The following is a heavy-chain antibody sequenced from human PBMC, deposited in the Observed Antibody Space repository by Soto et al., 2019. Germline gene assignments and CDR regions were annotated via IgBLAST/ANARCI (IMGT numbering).Heavy chain of an antibody. D-gene: IGHD5-12*01. V-gene: IGHV2-5*01. CDR3: AHSDGGYEIIYFDF. J-gene: IGHJ4*02. CDR2: IYYNDDR. CDR1: GFSFTTAGVA. Sequence: ESAPKLVNTTPTLTLTCTFSGFSFTTAGVAVGWIRQTPGGALEWLTLIYYNDDRRFSPSLKTRLTITGDTSKNQVVLSLTNVDPGDTATYFCAHSDGGYEIIYFDFWGQGITVTVSS.